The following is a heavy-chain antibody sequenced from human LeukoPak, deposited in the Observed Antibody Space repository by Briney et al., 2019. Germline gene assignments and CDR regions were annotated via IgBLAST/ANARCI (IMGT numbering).Heavy chain of an antibody. J-gene: IGHJ4*02. CDR1: GYTFTSYA. Sequence: ASVKVSCKASGYTFTSYAMHWVRQAPGQRLEWMGWINAGNGNTKYSQKFQGRVTITGDTSASTAYMELSSLRSEDTAVYYCARLTVTTRSFDYWGQGTLDTVSS. CDR3: ARLTVTTRSFDY. V-gene: IGHV1-3*01. D-gene: IGHD4-17*01. CDR2: INAGNGNT.